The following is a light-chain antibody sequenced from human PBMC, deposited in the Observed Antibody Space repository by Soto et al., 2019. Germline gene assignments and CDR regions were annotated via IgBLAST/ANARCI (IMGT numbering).Light chain of an antibody. Sequence: EIVMTQSPATLSVSPGERATLSCRASQSVSSNLAWYQQKPGQAPRLLIYAASTRATGIPARFSGSGSGTEFTLTISSLQSEDFAVYYCQQYNNWHTFGQGTKLEIK. CDR1: QSVSSN. CDR2: AAS. J-gene: IGKJ2*01. V-gene: IGKV3-15*01. CDR3: QQYNNWHT.